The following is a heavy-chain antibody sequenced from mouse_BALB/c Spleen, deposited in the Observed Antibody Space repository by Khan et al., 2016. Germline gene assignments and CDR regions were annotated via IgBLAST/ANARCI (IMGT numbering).Heavy chain of an antibody. CDR2: INPDSYTI. V-gene: IGHV4-1*02. Sequence: EVQLLESGGGLVHPGGSLKLSCAASGFDFSRYWMSWVRQAPGKGLEWIGEINPDSYTINYTPSLKDKFIISRDNAKNTLYLQMSKVRSEDTALYYCARAGYYWYLAYWGQGTLVTVSA. J-gene: IGHJ3*01. CDR3: ARAGYYWYLAY. CDR1: GFDFSRYW. D-gene: IGHD1-1*01.